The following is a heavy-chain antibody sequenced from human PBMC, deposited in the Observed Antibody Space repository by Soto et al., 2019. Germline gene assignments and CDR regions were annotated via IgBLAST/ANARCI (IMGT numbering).Heavy chain of an antibody. J-gene: IGHJ4*02. CDR2: IKTEGSIT. CDR1: GFTFSSYW. V-gene: IGHV3-74*01. CDR3: AKDMNSVPEY. D-gene: IGHD1-7*01. Sequence: EVQLVESGGGLVQPGGSLRLSCAASGFTFSSYWMYWVRQAPGKGLVWVSRIKTEGSITSYADSVKGRFTVSRDNARDMLYLQMNSLRAEDTAVYYCAKDMNSVPEYWGQGTLVTVSS.